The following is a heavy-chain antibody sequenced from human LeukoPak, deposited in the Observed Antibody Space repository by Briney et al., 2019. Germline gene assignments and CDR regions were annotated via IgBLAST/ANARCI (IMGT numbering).Heavy chain of an antibody. CDR3: ARDPTHYDFWSGYYPY. J-gene: IGHJ4*02. Sequence: GGSLRLSCAASGFTFSSYAMHWVRQAPGKGLEWVAVISYDGSNKYYADSVRGRFTISRDNSKNTLYLQMNSLRAEDTAVYYCARDPTHYDFWSGYYPYWGQGTLVTVSS. CDR1: GFTFSSYA. CDR2: ISYDGSNK. D-gene: IGHD3-3*01. V-gene: IGHV3-30-3*01.